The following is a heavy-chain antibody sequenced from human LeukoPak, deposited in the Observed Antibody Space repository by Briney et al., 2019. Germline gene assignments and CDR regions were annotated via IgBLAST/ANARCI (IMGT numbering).Heavy chain of an antibody. D-gene: IGHD3-10*01. V-gene: IGHV3-11*01. CDR2: ISSSGSTI. CDR1: GFTFSDYY. J-gene: IGHJ5*02. Sequence: GGSLRLSCAASGFTFSDYYMSWIRQAPGKGLEWVSYISSSGSTIYYADSVKGRFTISRDDAKNSLYLQMNSLRAEDTAVYYCARDTGRWLHWGTNWFDPWGQGTLVTVSS. CDR3: ARDTGRWLHWGTNWFDP.